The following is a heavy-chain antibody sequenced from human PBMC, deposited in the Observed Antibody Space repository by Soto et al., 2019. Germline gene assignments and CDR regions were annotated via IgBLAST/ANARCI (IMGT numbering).Heavy chain of an antibody. Sequence: PGGSLRLSCAASGFTFDDYAMHCVRQVPGKGLEWVSGISWNTASKFYAGSVRGRFTISRDNAKSSLYLQMNSLGSDDTALYYCARAPSRNSGWFYFDYWGPGTLVTVSS. D-gene: IGHD6-13*01. CDR3: ARAPSRNSGWFYFDY. CDR1: GFTFDDYA. CDR2: ISWNTASK. J-gene: IGHJ4*02. V-gene: IGHV3-9*01.